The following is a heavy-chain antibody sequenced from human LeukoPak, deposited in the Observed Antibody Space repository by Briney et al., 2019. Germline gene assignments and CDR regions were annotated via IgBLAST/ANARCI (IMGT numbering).Heavy chain of an antibody. CDR2: INYSGST. J-gene: IGHJ6*02. V-gene: IGHV4-59*01. D-gene: IGHD1-1*01. Sequence: PSETLSLTCTVSGGSITTYYWTRIRQPPGKGLEWIGYINYSGSTNYNPSLKSRVTISVDTSKNQFSLKLSSVTAADTAVYYCARAQLNLLVDFGMDVWGQGTTVTVSS. CDR1: GGSITTYY. CDR3: ARAQLNLLVDFGMDV.